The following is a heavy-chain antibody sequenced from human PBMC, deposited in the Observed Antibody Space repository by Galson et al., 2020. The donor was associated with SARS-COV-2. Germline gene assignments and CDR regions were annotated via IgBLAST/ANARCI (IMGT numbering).Heavy chain of an antibody. CDR3: ARDNMGSLDY. Sequence: SETLSLTCSVSGGSISGYQWGWIRQPPGKGLEWIAYGSYRGTANYNPSPKSRVTVSLDTSKNQFSLNLNSVTAADTAIYYCARDNMGSLDYWGQGTLVTVSS. J-gene: IGHJ4*02. D-gene: IGHD1-26*01. CDR1: GGSISGYQ. V-gene: IGHV4-59*01. CDR2: GSYRGTA.